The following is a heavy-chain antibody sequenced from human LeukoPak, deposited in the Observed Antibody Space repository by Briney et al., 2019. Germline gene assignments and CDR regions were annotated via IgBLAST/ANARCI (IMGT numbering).Heavy chain of an antibody. CDR2: ISSNGGST. V-gene: IGHV3-64*01. Sequence: GGSLRLSCAASEFTFSSYAMHWVRQAPGKGLEYVSAISSNGGSTYYANSVKGRFTISRDNSKNTLYLQMNNLRVEDTAVYYCAKHRSGIAASGSNYWGQGTLVSVSS. CDR3: AKHRSGIAASGSNY. D-gene: IGHD6-13*01. CDR1: EFTFSSYA. J-gene: IGHJ4*02.